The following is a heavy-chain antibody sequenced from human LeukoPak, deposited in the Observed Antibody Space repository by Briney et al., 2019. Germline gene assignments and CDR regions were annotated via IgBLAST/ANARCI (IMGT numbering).Heavy chain of an antibody. J-gene: IGHJ6*03. CDR2: IYYSGST. D-gene: IGHD6-13*01. V-gene: IGHV4-39*07. CDR3: ARAGSSSWYHYYYMDV. CDR1: GGSISSSSYY. Sequence: SETLSLTCTVSGGSISSSSYYWGWIRQPPGKGLEWIGSIYYSGSTYYNPSLKSRVTISVDTSKNQFSLKLSSVTAADTAVYYCARAGSSSWYHYYYMDVWGKGTTVTVSS.